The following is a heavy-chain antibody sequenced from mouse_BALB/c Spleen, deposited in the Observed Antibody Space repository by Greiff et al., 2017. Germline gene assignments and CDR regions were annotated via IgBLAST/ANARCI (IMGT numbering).Heavy chain of an antibody. V-gene: IGHV14-3*02. J-gene: IGHJ2*01. D-gene: IGHD4-1*01. CDR2: IDPANGNT. CDR1: GFNIKDTY. CDR3: APELGGAFDY. Sequence: EVQLQESGAELVKPGASVKLSCTAYGFNIKDTYMHWVKQRPEQGLEWIGRIDPANGNTKYDPKFQGKATITADTSSNTAYLQLSSLTSEDTAVYYCAPELGGAFDYWGQGTTLTVSS.